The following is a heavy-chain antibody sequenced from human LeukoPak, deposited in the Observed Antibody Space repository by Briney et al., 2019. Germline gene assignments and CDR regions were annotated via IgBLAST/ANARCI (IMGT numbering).Heavy chain of an antibody. CDR1: GYTFTGYY. V-gene: IGHV1-2*02. J-gene: IGHJ4*02. D-gene: IGHD3-16*02. CDR2: INPNSGGT. CDR3: ARGPGDYVWGSYRPFDY. Sequence: GASVKVSCKASGYTFTGYYMHWVRQAPGQGLEWMGWINPNSGGTNYAQKFQGRVTMTRDTSISTAYMELSRLGSDDTAVYYCARGPGDYVWGSYRPFDYWGQGTLVTVSS.